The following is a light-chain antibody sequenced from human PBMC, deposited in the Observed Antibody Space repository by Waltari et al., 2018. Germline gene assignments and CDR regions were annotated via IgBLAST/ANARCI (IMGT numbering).Light chain of an antibody. CDR2: DVT. V-gene: IGLV2-14*03. CDR1: SSDVGGYNS. CDR3: SSYTGRSISVV. J-gene: IGLJ2*01. Sequence: QSALTQPASVSGSPGQSITISCTGNSSDVGGYNSVSWYQQHPGKAPKLMIYDVTSRPSGVSPRFSGSKSDNTASLTISGLQAEDEADYYCSSYTGRSISVVFGGGTKLTVL.